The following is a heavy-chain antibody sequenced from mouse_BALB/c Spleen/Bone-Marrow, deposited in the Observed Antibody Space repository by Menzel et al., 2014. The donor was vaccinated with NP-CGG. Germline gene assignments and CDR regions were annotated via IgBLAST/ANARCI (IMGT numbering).Heavy chain of an antibody. CDR1: GYAFSSYW. CDR2: IYPGDGDT. Sequence: QVQLKQSGAELVRPGSSVKISCKASGYAFSSYWMNWVKQRPGQGLEWIGQIYPGDGDTNYNGKFKGKATQTADKSSSTAYMQLSSLTSEDSAVYFCARGDGNYPFYAMDYWGQGTSVTVSS. CDR3: ARGDGNYPFYAMDY. J-gene: IGHJ4*01. D-gene: IGHD2-1*01. V-gene: IGHV1-80*01.